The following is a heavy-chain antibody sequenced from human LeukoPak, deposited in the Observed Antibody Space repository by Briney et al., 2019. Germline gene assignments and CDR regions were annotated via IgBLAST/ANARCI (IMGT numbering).Heavy chain of an antibody. Sequence: PGGSLRLSCAASGFTFSSYAMSWVRQAPGKGLEWVSAISGSGGSTYYADSVKGRFTISRDNSRNTLYLQMNSLRAEDTAVYYCAKDYYDSSGYSPIDYWGQGTLVTVSS. J-gene: IGHJ4*02. CDR2: ISGSGGST. CDR1: GFTFSSYA. CDR3: AKDYYDSSGYSPIDY. D-gene: IGHD3-22*01. V-gene: IGHV3-23*01.